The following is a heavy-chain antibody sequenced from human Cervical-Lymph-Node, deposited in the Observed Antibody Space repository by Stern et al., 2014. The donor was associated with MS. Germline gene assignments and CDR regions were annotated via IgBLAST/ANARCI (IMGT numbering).Heavy chain of an antibody. J-gene: IGHJ4*02. Sequence: VQLVESGDEVKKPGASVKVSCKASGYTFTNYGISWVRQAPGHGLEWMGWINTYNGDTNYAQNLQGRATMTTDTSTSTAYMELRSLRSDDTAVYYCAREWELRYWGQGTLVTVSS. CDR1: GYTFTNYG. D-gene: IGHD1-26*01. CDR3: AREWELRY. CDR2: INTYNGDT. V-gene: IGHV1-18*01.